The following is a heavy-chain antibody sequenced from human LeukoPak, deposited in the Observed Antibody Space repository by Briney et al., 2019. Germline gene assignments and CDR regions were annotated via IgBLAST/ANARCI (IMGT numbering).Heavy chain of an antibody. Sequence: PSETLSLTCAVYGGSFSGYYWSWIRQPPGKGLEWIGEINHSGSTNYNPSLKSRVTISVDTSKNQFSLKLSSVTAADTAVYYCASLSPGIAARPGGYWGQGTLVTVSS. CDR3: ASLSPGIAARPGGY. CDR2: INHSGST. CDR1: GGSFSGYY. J-gene: IGHJ4*02. D-gene: IGHD6-6*01. V-gene: IGHV4-34*01.